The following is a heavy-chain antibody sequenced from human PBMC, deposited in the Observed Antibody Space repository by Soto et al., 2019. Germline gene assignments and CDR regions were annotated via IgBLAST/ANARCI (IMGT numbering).Heavy chain of an antibody. CDR3: ARDGYCSGGSCYSVACVY. CDR2: IWYDGSNK. D-gene: IGHD2-15*01. Sequence: QVQLVESGGGVVQPGRSLRLSCAASGFTFSSYGMHWVRQAPGKGLEWVAVIWYDGSNKYYADSVKGRFTISRDNSKNTLYLQMNSLRAEDTDVYYCARDGYCSGGSCYSVACVYWGKGTLVTVSS. J-gene: IGHJ4*02. V-gene: IGHV3-33*01. CDR1: GFTFSSYG.